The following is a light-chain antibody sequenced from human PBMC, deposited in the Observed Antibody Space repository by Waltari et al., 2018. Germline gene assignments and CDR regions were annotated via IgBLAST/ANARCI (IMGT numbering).Light chain of an antibody. CDR1: SSNIGSNY. Sequence: QSVLTQPPSASGTPGQRVTISCSGSSSNIGSNYVYWYQQLPGTAPKPLIYRNNQRPSGVPDRFSCSKSGTSASLAISGLRSEDEADYYCAAWDDSLSGGVFGGGTKLTVL. V-gene: IGLV1-47*01. J-gene: IGLJ3*02. CDR2: RNN. CDR3: AAWDDSLSGGV.